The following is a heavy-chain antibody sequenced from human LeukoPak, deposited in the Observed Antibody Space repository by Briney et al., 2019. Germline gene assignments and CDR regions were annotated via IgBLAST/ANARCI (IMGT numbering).Heavy chain of an antibody. CDR2: IRYDGSNK. CDR1: GFTFSSYA. J-gene: IGHJ4*02. Sequence: PGGSLRLSCAASGFTFSSYAVSWVRQAPGKGLEWVAFIRYDGSNKYYADSVKGRFTISRDNSKNTLYLQMNSLRAEDTAVYYCAKDQRHAAIFGVVPTSFDYWGQGTLVTVSS. D-gene: IGHD3-3*01. CDR3: AKDQRHAAIFGVVPTSFDY. V-gene: IGHV3-30*02.